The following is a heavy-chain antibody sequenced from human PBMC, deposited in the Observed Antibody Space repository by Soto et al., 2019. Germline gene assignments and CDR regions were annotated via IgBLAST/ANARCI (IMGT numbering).Heavy chain of an antibody. CDR3: ARAPPYYSYMDV. J-gene: IGHJ6*03. V-gene: IGHV4-4*02. Sequence: SETLSLTWAVSGGSISSSNWWSWVRQPPGKGLEWIGEIYHSGSTNYNPSLKSRVTISVDTSKTQLSLKLTSVTAADTAVYYCARAPPYYSYMDVWGKGTTVTVPS. CDR2: IYHSGST. CDR1: GGSISSSNW.